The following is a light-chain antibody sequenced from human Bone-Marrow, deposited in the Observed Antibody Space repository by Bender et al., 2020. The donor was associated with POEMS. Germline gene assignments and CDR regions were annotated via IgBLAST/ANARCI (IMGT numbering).Light chain of an antibody. V-gene: IGLV1-36*01. J-gene: IGLJ3*02. Sequence: QSVVTQPPSLSEAPRQRVTISCSGSSSNIEHNHVYWYQQVPGTAPRVLIYYDDLLTPGVSDRFSASKSGTSASLAISELQSEDEALYYCSAWDDSLSGWVFGGGTKLTVL. CDR2: YDD. CDR1: SSNIEHNH. CDR3: SAWDDSLSGWV.